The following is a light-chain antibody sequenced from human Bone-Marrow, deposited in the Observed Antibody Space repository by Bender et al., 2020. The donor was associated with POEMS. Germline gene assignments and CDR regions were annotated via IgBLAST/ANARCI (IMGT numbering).Light chain of an antibody. V-gene: IGLV1-40*01. Sequence: QSVLTQPPSVSGAPGQRVTISCTGSSSNIGAGYDVHWYQQLPGTVPKLLIRGNSNRPSGVPDRFSGSKSGTSASLAITGLQAEDEADYYCCSYAGVNTWLFGGGTKLTVL. CDR3: CSYAGVNTWL. J-gene: IGLJ2*01. CDR1: SSNIGAGYD. CDR2: GNS.